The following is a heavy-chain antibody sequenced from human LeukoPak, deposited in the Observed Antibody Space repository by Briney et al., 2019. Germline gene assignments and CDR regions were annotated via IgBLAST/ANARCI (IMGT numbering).Heavy chain of an antibody. Sequence: PSETLSLTCAVYGGSFSGYYWSWIRQPPGKGLEWIGEINHSGSTNYNPSLKSRVTISVDTSKNQFSLKLSSVTAADTAVYYCARRRRKWFGDHLRLDYWGQGTLVTVSS. CDR2: INHSGST. J-gene: IGHJ4*02. CDR3: ARRRRKWFGDHLRLDY. V-gene: IGHV4-34*01. CDR1: GGSFSGYY. D-gene: IGHD3-10*01.